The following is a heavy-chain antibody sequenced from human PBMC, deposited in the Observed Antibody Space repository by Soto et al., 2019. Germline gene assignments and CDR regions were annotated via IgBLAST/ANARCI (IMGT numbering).Heavy chain of an antibody. D-gene: IGHD2-15*01. CDR1: GGTFGNSG. CDR3: ARALLLSADTLHENYFDD. CDR2: IIPIFDTT. Sequence: QVQLVQSGAEVKKPGSSLKVSCKASGGTFGNSGVSWERQAPGQGPEWMGGIIPIFDTTNYAQKFQGRVTISADDSTSYMELSSLRSEDTAVYYCARALLLSADTLHENYFDDWGQGTQVTVSS. V-gene: IGHV1-69*01. J-gene: IGHJ4*02.